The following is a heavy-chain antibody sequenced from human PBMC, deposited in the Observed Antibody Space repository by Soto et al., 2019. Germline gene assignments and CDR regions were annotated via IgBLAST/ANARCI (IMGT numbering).Heavy chain of an antibody. D-gene: IGHD3-3*01. J-gene: IGHJ6*03. CDR2: IYYSGST. V-gene: IGHV4-59*08. Sequence: SETLSLTCTVSGGSISSYYWSWIRQPPGKGLEWIGYIYYSGSTNYNPSLKSRVTISVDTSKNQFSLKLSSVTAADTAVYYCARRVTIFGVVSLYYMDVWGKGTTVTV. CDR1: GGSISSYY. CDR3: ARRVTIFGVVSLYYMDV.